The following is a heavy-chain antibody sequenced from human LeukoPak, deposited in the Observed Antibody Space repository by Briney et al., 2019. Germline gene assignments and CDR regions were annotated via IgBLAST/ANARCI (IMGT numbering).Heavy chain of an antibody. CDR3: ARDHACSNGVCSYFDY. Sequence: SETLSLTCTVSSGSISSTTYYWGWIRQPPGKGLGWIGSIYYSGSTYYNPSLKSRVTISVDTSRNQFSLKLSSVTAADTAVYYCARDHACSNGVCSYFDYWGQGTLVTVSS. J-gene: IGHJ4*02. D-gene: IGHD2-8*01. CDR2: IYYSGST. CDR1: SGSISSTTYY. V-gene: IGHV4-39*07.